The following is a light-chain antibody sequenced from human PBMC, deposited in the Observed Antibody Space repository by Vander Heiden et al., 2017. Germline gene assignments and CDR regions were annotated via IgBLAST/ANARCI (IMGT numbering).Light chain of an antibody. CDR3: QQSYSTSWT. CDR2: AAS. J-gene: IGKJ1*01. CDR1: QSISSY. Sequence: DIQMTQSPSSLPASVGDRVTITCRASQSISSYLNWYQQKPGKAPKLLIYAASSLQSGVPSRFSGSGSWTDFTLTISSLQPEDFATYYCQQSYSTSWTFGQGTKVEIK. V-gene: IGKV1-39*01.